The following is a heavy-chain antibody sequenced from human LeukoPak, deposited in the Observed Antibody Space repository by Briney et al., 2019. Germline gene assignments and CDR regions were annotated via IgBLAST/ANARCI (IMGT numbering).Heavy chain of an antibody. D-gene: IGHD6-13*01. V-gene: IGHV3-53*01. J-gene: IGHJ6*02. CDR3: ARQGAAGYYYYGMDV. CDR2: IYSGGST. Sequence: GGSLRLSCAASGFTVSSNYMSWVRQAPGKGLEWVSVIYSGGSTYYADSVKGRFTISRDNSKNTLYLQMNSLRAEDTAVYYCARQGAAGYYYYGMDVWGQGTTVTVSS. CDR1: GFTVSSNY.